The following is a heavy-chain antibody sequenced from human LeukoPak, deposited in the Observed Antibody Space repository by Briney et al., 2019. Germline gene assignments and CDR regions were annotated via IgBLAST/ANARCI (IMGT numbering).Heavy chain of an antibody. CDR1: GFTFSSYE. CDR3: ARASSDYSNGDHFDY. V-gene: IGHV3-48*03. CDR2: ISSSGSTI. J-gene: IGHJ4*02. D-gene: IGHD4-11*01. Sequence: GGSLRLSCAASGFTFSSYEMNWVRQAPGKGLEWVSYISSSGSTIYYADSVKGRFTISRDNAKNSLYLQMNGLRAEDTAVYYCARASSDYSNGDHFDYWGQGTLVTVSS.